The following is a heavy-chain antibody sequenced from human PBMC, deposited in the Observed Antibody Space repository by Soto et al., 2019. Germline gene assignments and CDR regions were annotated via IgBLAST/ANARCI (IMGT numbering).Heavy chain of an antibody. CDR2: IHYSGST. V-gene: IGHV4-61*01. Sequence: SETLSLTCTVPGGSVNIGTHYWSWIRQPPGKGLEWIGFIHYSGSTNYNPSLKGRVTMSVDTSKNQFSLQLTSVNTADTAIYYCTRGGDPYKTGHWGQGTLVTVS. D-gene: IGHD2-21*01. CDR3: TRGGDPYKTGH. J-gene: IGHJ4*02. CDR1: GGSVNIGTHY.